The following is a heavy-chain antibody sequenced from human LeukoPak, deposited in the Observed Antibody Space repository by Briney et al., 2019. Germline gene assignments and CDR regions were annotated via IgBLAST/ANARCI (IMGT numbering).Heavy chain of an antibody. J-gene: IGHJ4*02. CDR3: ARVPAYCSGGSCYARAFFDY. D-gene: IGHD2-15*01. Sequence: SETLSLTCAVYGGSFSGYYWSWIRQPPGKGLEWIGEINHSGSTNYNPSLKSRVTISVDTSKNQFSLKLSSVTAADTALYYCARVPAYCSGGSCYARAFFDYWGQGTLVTVSS. CDR2: INHSGST. CDR1: GGSFSGYY. V-gene: IGHV4-34*01.